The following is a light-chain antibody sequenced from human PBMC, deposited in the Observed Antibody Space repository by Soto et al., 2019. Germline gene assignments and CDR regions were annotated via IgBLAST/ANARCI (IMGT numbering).Light chain of an antibody. CDR3: SSYTSSSTQV. V-gene: IGLV2-14*03. Sequence: QSALTQPAPVSGSPGQSITISCTGTNSDVGGYNSVSWYQHHPGKAPKLIIYDVSNRPSGVSNRFSGSKSGNTASLTISGLQAEDEADYYCSSYTSSSTQVFGTGTKVTVL. J-gene: IGLJ1*01. CDR1: NSDVGGYNS. CDR2: DVS.